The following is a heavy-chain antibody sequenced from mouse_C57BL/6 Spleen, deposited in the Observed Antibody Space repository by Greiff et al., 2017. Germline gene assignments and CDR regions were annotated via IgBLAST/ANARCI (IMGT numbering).Heavy chain of an antibody. J-gene: IGHJ2*01. Sequence: EVQLQQSGAELVRPGASVKLSCTASGFNIKDDYMHWVKQRPEQGLEWIGWIDPENGDTEYASKFQGKATITADTSSNTAYLQLSSLTSEDTAVYYCTTLTGTSYFDYWGQGTTLTVSS. CDR3: TTLTGTSYFDY. CDR2: IDPENGDT. D-gene: IGHD4-1*01. V-gene: IGHV14-4*01. CDR1: GFNIKDDY.